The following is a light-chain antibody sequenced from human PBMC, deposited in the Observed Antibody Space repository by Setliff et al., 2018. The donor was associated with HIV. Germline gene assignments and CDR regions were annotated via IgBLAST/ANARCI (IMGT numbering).Light chain of an antibody. V-gene: IGLV2-14*03. CDR3: CSFTTSATLGLYV. J-gene: IGLJ1*01. Sequence: ALTQPASVSGSPGQSITISCTGTSSDVGSYDYVSWYQQHPAKAPKLVIFDVSNRPSGISRRFSGSKSGNTASLTISGLQVEDEADYYCCSFTTSATLGLYVFGTGTKVTV. CDR1: SSDVGSYDY. CDR2: DVS.